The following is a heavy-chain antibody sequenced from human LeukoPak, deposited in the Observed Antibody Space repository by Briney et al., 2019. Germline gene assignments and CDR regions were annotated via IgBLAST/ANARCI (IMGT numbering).Heavy chain of an antibody. D-gene: IGHD5-12*01. CDR3: ARPGYSGYDSAFDI. Sequence: PTGGSLRLSCAASGFTFRGYAMSWVRQAPGKGLEWVSGISVSSGSTYYADSVKGRFTISRDNSKNTLYLQMNSLRAEDTAVYYCARPGYSGYDSAFDIWGQGTMVTVSS. J-gene: IGHJ3*02. V-gene: IGHV3-23*01. CDR1: GFTFRGYA. CDR2: ISVSSGST.